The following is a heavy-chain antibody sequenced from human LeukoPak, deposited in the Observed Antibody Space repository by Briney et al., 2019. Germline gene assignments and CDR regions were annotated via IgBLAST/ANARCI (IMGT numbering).Heavy chain of an antibody. D-gene: IGHD5-18*01. V-gene: IGHV3-21*01. CDR2: ISISSTYR. CDR1: GFTFGTYT. Sequence: GGSLRLSCAASGFTFGTYTMNWVRQAPGKGLEWVSSISISSTYRYYADSVKGRFTMSRDNAKNSLFLQMNSLRAEDTAVYYCARDQPGTAFDYWGQGTLVTVSS. CDR3: ARDQPGTAFDY. J-gene: IGHJ4*02.